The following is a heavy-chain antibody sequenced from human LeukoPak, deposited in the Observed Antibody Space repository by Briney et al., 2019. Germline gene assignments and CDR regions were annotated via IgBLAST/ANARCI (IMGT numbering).Heavy chain of an antibody. D-gene: IGHD1-1*01. CDR1: GYTFTNYG. CDR2: INAYNGNT. V-gene: IGHV1-18*01. Sequence: ASVKVSCKASGYTFTNYGISWVRQAPGQGLEWMGWINAYNGNTHYPQKLQSGVTMTTDTSTRTAYMELRSLRSDDTAVYYCARRSRDPGYYYGMDVWGQGTTVTVSS. CDR3: ARRSRDPGYYYGMDV. J-gene: IGHJ6*02.